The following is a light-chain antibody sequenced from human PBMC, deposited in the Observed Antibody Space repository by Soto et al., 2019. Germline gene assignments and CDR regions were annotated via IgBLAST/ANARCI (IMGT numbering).Light chain of an antibody. Sequence: EIVLTQSPATLSLSPGERATLSCRASQSIRSHLAWYHQRPGQAPRLLLYDASNRATGIPARFSGSGSGTDFTLTISSLEAEDFAVYYGQQRSNWPPVTFGGGTKVEIK. CDR1: QSIRSH. J-gene: IGKJ4*01. CDR3: QQRSNWPPVT. V-gene: IGKV3-11*01. CDR2: DAS.